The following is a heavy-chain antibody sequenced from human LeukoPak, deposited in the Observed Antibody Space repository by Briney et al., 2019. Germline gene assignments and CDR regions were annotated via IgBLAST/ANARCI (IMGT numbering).Heavy chain of an antibody. CDR3: ARDRVTGYYDSSGYLFF. CDR1: GFTFSDYY. V-gene: IGHV3-11*01. J-gene: IGHJ4*02. CDR2: ISSSGSTI. Sequence: PGGSLRLSCAASGFTFSDYYMSWIRQAPGKGLEWVSYISSSGSTIYYADSVKGRFTISRDSAKNSLYLQMNSLRAEDTAVYYCARDRVTGYYDSSGYLFFWGQGTLVTVSS. D-gene: IGHD3-22*01.